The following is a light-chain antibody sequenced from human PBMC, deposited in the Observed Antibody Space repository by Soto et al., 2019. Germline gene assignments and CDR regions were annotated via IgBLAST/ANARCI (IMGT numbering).Light chain of an antibody. CDR3: MQALQTPLP. CDR2: LGS. Sequence: EIVMTQSPLALSVTPGESASISCRSSQSLLHSNGNNYFDWYLQKPGQSPQLLIYLGSNRASGVPDRFSGSGSGTDFTLKISGVEAEDVGVYYCMQALQTPLPVGQGTRLELK. V-gene: IGKV2-28*01. J-gene: IGKJ5*01. CDR1: QSLLHSNGNNY.